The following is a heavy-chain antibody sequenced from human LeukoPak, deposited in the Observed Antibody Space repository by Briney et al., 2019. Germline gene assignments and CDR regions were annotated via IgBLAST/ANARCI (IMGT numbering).Heavy chain of an antibody. CDR1: GFTFSSYG. Sequence: GGSLRLSCAASGFTFSSYGIHWVRQAPGEGLEWVAVISYDGSKKYYADSVKGRFTISRDNSKNTLYLQMNSLRPEDTAVYYCAKDGGSSSVFDYWGQGTLVTVSS. J-gene: IGHJ4*02. V-gene: IGHV3-30*18. D-gene: IGHD6-6*01. CDR2: ISYDGSKK. CDR3: AKDGGSSSVFDY.